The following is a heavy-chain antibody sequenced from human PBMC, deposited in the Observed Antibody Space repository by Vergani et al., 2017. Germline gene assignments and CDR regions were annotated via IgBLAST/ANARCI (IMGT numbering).Heavy chain of an antibody. CDR1: GFTFSSYG. D-gene: IGHD3-10*01. CDR3: ARDGIGEQTGQWGY. Sequence: QVQLVESGGGVVQPGRSLRLSCAASGFTFSSYGMHWVRQAPGKGLEWVAVIWYDGSNKYYADSVKGRFTISRDNSKNTLYLQMNSLRAEDTAVYYCARDGIGEQTGQWGYWGQGTLVTVSS. CDR2: IWYDGSNK. J-gene: IGHJ4*02. V-gene: IGHV3-33*01.